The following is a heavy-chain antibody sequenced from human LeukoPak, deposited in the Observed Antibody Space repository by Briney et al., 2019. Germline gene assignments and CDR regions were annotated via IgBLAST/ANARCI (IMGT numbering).Heavy chain of an antibody. CDR3: ARGAAGYSYG. V-gene: IGHV4-59*01. CDR2: IYYSGST. J-gene: IGHJ4*02. Sequence: SETLSLTCTVPGGSISSYYWSWIRQPPGKGLEWIGHIYYSGSTNYNPSLKSRVTISIDTSKNQFSLRLSSVTAADTAVYYCARGAAGYSYGWGQGTLVTVSS. D-gene: IGHD5-18*01. CDR1: GGSISSYY.